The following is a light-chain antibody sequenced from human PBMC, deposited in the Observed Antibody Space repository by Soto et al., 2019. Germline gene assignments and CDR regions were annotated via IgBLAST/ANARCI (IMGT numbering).Light chain of an antibody. CDR2: SDS. CDR1: NIGRKS. CDR3: QVWDSSGDHHVV. V-gene: IGLV3-21*04. J-gene: IGLJ2*01. Sequence: SYELTQSPSVSVAPGKTARITCGGNNIGRKSVHWYQRKPGQAPVLVIYSDSDRPSGIPERFSGSNSGNTATLTISRVEAGDEADYYCQVWDSSGDHHVVFGGGTKLTVL.